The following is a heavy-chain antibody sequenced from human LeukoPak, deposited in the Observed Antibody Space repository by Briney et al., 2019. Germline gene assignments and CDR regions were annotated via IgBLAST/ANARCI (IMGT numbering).Heavy chain of an antibody. V-gene: IGHV3-23*01. Sequence: GGSLRLSCAASGFTFSSYAMSWVRQAPGEGLEWVSTVSGSGDSTYYTDSVKGRFTIFRDNSKNTLYLQMNSLRAEDTAVYYCAKVRVVPAAPPAPTYYYYYMDVWGKGTTVTVSS. J-gene: IGHJ6*03. CDR2: VSGSGDST. CDR1: GFTFSSYA. CDR3: AKVRVVPAAPPAPTYYYYYMDV. D-gene: IGHD2-2*01.